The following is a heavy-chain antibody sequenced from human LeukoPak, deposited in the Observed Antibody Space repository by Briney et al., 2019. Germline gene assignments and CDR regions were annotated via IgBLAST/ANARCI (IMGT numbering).Heavy chain of an antibody. J-gene: IGHJ4*02. CDR1: GFTFSRYG. V-gene: IGHV3-21*01. Sequence: PGGSLRLSCAASGFTFSRYGMSWVRQAPGKGLEWVSSISSSSSYIYYADSVKGRFTISRDNAKTSLYLQMNSLRAEDTAVYYCASNRAGAGMFTAVDYWGQGTLVTVSS. CDR3: ASNRAGAGMFTAVDY. D-gene: IGHD3-10*02. CDR2: ISSSSSYI.